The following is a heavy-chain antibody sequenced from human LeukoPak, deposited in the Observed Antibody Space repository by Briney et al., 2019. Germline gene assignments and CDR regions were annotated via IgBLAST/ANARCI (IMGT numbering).Heavy chain of an antibody. J-gene: IGHJ4*02. Sequence: ASVKVSCKASGYTFTSYDINWVRQATGQGLEWMGWMNPNSGNTGYAQKFQGRVTMTRNTSISTAYMELSSLRSEDTAVYYCARAKMGFGGVIVKRYYFDYWGQGTLVTVSS. D-gene: IGHD3-16*02. CDR3: ARAKMGFGGVIVKRYYFDY. CDR1: GYTFTSYD. V-gene: IGHV1-8*01. CDR2: MNPNSGNT.